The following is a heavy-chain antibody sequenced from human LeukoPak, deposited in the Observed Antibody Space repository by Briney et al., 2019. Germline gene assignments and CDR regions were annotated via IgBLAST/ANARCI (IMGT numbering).Heavy chain of an antibody. D-gene: IGHD3-16*02. CDR1: GGSFSGYD. J-gene: IGHJ5*02. V-gene: IGHV4-34*01. Sequence: PSETLSLTCAVCGGSFSGYDWRWIRLPPGKGLEWIGEINHSGSTNYNPSLKSRVTISVDTSKNQFSLKLGSVTAADTAVYYCARHRYDYVWGSYRDWGGSLNWFDPWGQGTLVTVSS. CDR3: ARHRYDYVWGSYRDWGGSLNWFDP. CDR2: INHSGST.